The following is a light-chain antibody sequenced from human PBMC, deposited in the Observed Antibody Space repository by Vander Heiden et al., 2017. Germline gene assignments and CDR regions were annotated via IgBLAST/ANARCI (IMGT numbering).Light chain of an antibody. V-gene: IGLV1-40*01. Sequence: QSVLTQPPSVSGHPGQRVTIACTGSSSNIGAGYDVHWYQQLPGTAPKLLIYGNSNRPSGVPDRFSGSKSGTSSSLAITGLQAEDEADYYCQSYDSSLSGNYVFGTGTKVTVL. J-gene: IGLJ1*01. CDR3: QSYDSSLSGNYV. CDR1: SSNIGAGYD. CDR2: GNS.